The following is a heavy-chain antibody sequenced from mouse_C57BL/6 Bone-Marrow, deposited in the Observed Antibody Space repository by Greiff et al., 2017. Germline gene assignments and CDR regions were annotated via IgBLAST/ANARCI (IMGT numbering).Heavy chain of an antibody. CDR1: GFNIKDDY. J-gene: IGHJ2*01. CDR2: IDPENGDT. V-gene: IGHV14-4*01. D-gene: IGHD2-2*01. Sequence: EVQLQQSGAELVRPGASVKLSCTASGFNIKDDYMHWVKQRPEQGLEWIGWIDPENGDTEYASRFQGKATITADTSSNTAYLQLSSLTSEDTAVYYCTSGYDDYWGQGTTLTVSS. CDR3: TSGYDDY.